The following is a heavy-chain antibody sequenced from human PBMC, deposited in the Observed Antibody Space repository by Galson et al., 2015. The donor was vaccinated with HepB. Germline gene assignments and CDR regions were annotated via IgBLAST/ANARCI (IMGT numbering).Heavy chain of an antibody. CDR2: IWYDGSNK. CDR3: ARAPYLEMATSYFDY. Sequence: SLRLSCAASGFTFSSYGMHWVRQAPGKGLEWVAVIWYDGSNKYYADSVKGRFTISRDNSKNTLYLQMNSLRAEDTAVYYCARAPYLEMATSYFDYWGQGTLVTVSS. V-gene: IGHV3-33*01. J-gene: IGHJ4*02. CDR1: GFTFSSYG. D-gene: IGHD5-24*01.